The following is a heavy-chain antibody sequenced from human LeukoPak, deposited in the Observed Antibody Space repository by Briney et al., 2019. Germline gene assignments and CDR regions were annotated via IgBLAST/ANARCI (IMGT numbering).Heavy chain of an antibody. J-gene: IGHJ3*02. CDR1: GFTVSSNY. D-gene: IGHD3-22*01. Sequence: GGSLRLSCAASGFTVSSNYMSWVRQAPGKGLEWVSVIYSGGSIYYADSVKGRFTISRDNSKNTLYLQMNSLRAEDAAVYYCAREPHIDYYDSSGSGAFDIWGQGTMVTVSS. V-gene: IGHV3-53*01. CDR3: AREPHIDYYDSSGSGAFDI. CDR2: IYSGGSI.